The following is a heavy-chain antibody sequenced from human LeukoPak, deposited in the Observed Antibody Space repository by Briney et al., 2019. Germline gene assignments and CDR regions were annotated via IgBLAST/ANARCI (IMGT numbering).Heavy chain of an antibody. J-gene: IGHJ6*03. D-gene: IGHD6-19*01. CDR1: GYPFTSYA. V-gene: IGHV7-4-1*02. CDR3: ARRRFLIAVAGTSSSRSYYMDV. Sequence: ASAKVSCKASGYPFTSYAMNWVRQAPGQGLEWMGWINTNTGNPTYAQGFTGRFVFSLDTSVSTAYLQISSLKAEDTAVYYCARRRFLIAVAGTSSSRSYYMDVWGKGTTVTVSS. CDR2: INTNTGNP.